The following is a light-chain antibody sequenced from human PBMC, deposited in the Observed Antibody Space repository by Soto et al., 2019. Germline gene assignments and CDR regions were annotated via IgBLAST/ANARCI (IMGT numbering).Light chain of an antibody. CDR1: SSEVGGYNY. J-gene: IGLJ1*01. CDR2: DVS. CDR3: SSYTSSATYV. V-gene: IGLV2-14*01. Sequence: QSVLTQPASVSGSPGQSITISCTGTSSEVGGYNYVSWYQQHPGKAPKLMIYDVSNRPSGVSNRFSGSKSGNTASLTISGLQAEDEADYYCSSYTSSATYVFGTGTKVTV.